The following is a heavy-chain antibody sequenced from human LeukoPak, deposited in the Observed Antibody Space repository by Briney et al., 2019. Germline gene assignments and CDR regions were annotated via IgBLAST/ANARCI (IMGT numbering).Heavy chain of an antibody. D-gene: IGHD1-1*01. CDR3: ARVAWNFDY. Sequence: PSETLSLTCAVYGRSFSGYYWSWIRQPPGKGLEWIGEINHSGSTNYNPSLKSRFTISVDTNKNQFSLKLSSVTAADTAVYYCARVAWNFDYWGQGTLVTVSS. V-gene: IGHV4-34*01. J-gene: IGHJ4*02. CDR1: GRSFSGYY. CDR2: INHSGST.